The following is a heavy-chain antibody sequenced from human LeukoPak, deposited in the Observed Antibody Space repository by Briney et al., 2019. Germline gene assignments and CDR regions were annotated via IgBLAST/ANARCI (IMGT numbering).Heavy chain of an antibody. J-gene: IGHJ4*02. Sequence: PGGSLRLSCAASGFTFSRYWMSWVRQTPQKGLEWVANIKQDGSETYYVDSVKGRFTISRDNAKNSLYLQMNGLRAEDTAVYYCARGAGYNYPYYFDYWGQGTLVTVSS. CDR2: IKQDGSET. CDR3: ARGAGYNYPYYFDY. V-gene: IGHV3-7*03. D-gene: IGHD5-24*01. CDR1: GFTFSRYW.